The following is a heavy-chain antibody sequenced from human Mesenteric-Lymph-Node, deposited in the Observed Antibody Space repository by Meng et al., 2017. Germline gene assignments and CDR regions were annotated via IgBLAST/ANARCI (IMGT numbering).Heavy chain of an antibody. Sequence: QGELQDSRPGLVKPSETLSLTCAVSGGSISRSDWWSWVRQPPGKGLEWIGETSHSGSTNYSPSLKSRVTISLDKSKNQLSLKLNSVTAADTAVYYCASSDYYRSDYWGQGTLVTVSS. CDR1: GGSISRSDW. J-gene: IGHJ4*02. V-gene: IGHV4-4*02. CDR3: ASSDYYRSDY. D-gene: IGHD3-22*01. CDR2: TSHSGST.